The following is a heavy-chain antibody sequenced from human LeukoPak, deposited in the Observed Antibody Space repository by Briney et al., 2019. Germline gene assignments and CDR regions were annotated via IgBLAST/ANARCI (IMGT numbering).Heavy chain of an antibody. CDR1: GGSLSSYY. D-gene: IGHD6-19*01. Sequence: PSETLSLTCTVSGGSLSSYYWSWIRQPPGKGLEWIGYMYNKGSTNYNPSFKSRVTISVDTSKNQFSLNLRSLTAADTAVYYCARDRPGIPVAGDAFDIWGQGTMGSVSS. V-gene: IGHV4-59*01. J-gene: IGHJ3*02. CDR2: MYNKGST. CDR3: ARDRPGIPVAGDAFDI.